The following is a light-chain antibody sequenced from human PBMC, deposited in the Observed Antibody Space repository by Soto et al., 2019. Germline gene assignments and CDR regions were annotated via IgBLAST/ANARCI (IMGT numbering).Light chain of an antibody. Sequence: QSALTQPRSVSGSPGQSVTISCTGTSSDVGGYNCVSWYQHHPGKAPKLMIYDVTNRPSGVPDRFSGSKSGNTASLTISGLQAEDEADYYCCSYAGTFYVFGTGTKLTVL. CDR1: SSDVGGYNC. CDR2: DVT. CDR3: CSYAGTFYV. V-gene: IGLV2-11*01. J-gene: IGLJ1*01.